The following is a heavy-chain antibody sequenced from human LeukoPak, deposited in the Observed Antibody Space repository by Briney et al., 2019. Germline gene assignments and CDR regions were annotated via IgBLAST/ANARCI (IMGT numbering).Heavy chain of an antibody. CDR1: GFTFSSYV. CDR3: TTERRGVSINY. CDR2: IKSKTDGGTT. D-gene: IGHD6-13*01. Sequence: GGSLRLSCAASGFTFSSYVTIWVRQAPGKGLEWVGRIKSKTDGGTTDYAAPVKGRFTISRDDSKNTLYLQMNSLETEDTAVYYCTTERRGVSINYWGEGTLVTVSS. V-gene: IGHV3-15*01. J-gene: IGHJ4*01.